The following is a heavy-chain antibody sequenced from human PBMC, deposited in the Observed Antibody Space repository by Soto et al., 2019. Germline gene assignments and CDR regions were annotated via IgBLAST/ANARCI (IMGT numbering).Heavy chain of an antibody. J-gene: IGHJ6*02. CDR2: INSDGSST. V-gene: IGHV3-74*01. CDR3: ARVVRYFDTPYGMDV. D-gene: IGHD3-9*01. CDR1: GFTFSSYW. Sequence: GGSLRLSCAASGFTFSSYWMHWVRQAPGKGLVWVSRINSDGSSTSYADSVKGRFTISRDNSKNTLFLQMNSLRAEDTAEYYCARVVRYFDTPYGMDVWGQGTTVTVS.